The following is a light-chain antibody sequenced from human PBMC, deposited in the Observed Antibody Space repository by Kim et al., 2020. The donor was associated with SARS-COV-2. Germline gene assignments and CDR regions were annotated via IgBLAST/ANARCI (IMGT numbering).Light chain of an antibody. CDR3: QQYNSYLYT. Sequence: SASVGDRVTITCRASQIISSWLAWYQQKQGKAPKLLIYDASSLESGVPTRFSGSGSGTEFPLTISSLQPDDFATYYCQQYNSYLYTFGQGTKLEIK. V-gene: IGKV1-5*01. CDR1: QIISSW. J-gene: IGKJ2*01. CDR2: DAS.